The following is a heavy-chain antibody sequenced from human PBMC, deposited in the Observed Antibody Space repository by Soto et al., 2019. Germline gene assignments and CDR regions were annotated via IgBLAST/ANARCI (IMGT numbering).Heavy chain of an antibody. CDR2: ISHDGSNK. Sequence: QVQLVESGGGVVQPGRSLRLSCAASGFIFSSYAMHWVRQAPGKGLEWVAVISHDGSNKYYADSVKGRFTISRDNSKNTLYLQMDGLRAGDTAVYYCAKDRGVFGEYGDSGSDYWGQGTLVTVSS. D-gene: IGHD3-10*02. J-gene: IGHJ4*02. V-gene: IGHV3-30*18. CDR3: AKDRGVFGEYGDSGSDY. CDR1: GFIFSSYA.